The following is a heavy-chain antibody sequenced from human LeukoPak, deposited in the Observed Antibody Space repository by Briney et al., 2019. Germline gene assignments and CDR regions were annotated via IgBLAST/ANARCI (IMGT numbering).Heavy chain of an antibody. Sequence: PSETLSLTCAVYGGSFSGYYWSWIRQPPEKGLEWIGEINHSGSTNYNPSLKSRVAISVDTSKNQFSLKLSSVTAADTAVYYCARGRSSSGYYKRKPEYYFDYWGQGTLVTVSS. D-gene: IGHD3-22*01. CDR1: GGSFSGYY. CDR2: INHSGST. J-gene: IGHJ4*02. CDR3: ARGRSSSGYYKRKPEYYFDY. V-gene: IGHV4-34*01.